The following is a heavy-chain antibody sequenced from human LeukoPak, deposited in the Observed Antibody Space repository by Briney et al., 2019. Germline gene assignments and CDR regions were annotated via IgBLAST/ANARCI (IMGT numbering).Heavy chain of an antibody. J-gene: IGHJ4*02. CDR1: GGTFSSYA. CDR2: IIPILGIA. D-gene: IGHD5-24*01. Sequence: ASVKVSCKASGGTFSSYAISWVRQAPGQGLEWMGRIIPILGIANYAQKFQGRVTITADKSTSTAYMELSSLRSEDTAGYYCARGARGRDGTHYWGQGTLVTVSS. V-gene: IGHV1-69*04. CDR3: ARGARGRDGTHY.